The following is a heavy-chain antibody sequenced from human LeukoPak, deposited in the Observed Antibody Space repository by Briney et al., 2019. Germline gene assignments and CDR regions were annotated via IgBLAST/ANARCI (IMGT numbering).Heavy chain of an antibody. CDR3: ARAVGVLSYSDA. CDR2: IYSGGST. V-gene: IGHV3-53*01. D-gene: IGHD2-8*01. Sequence: GGCVSPSCLAPGFRVSRNCTTWVRQAPGKGLEWVSQIYSGGSTYYADSVKGRFTISRDYSRNTLYLQMTSLRAEDTAVYYRARAVGVLSYSDAWGQRTLVTVSS. J-gene: IGHJ4*02. CDR1: GFRVSRNC.